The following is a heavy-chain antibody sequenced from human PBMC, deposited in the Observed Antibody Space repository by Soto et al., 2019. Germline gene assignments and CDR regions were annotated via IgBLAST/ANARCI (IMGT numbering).Heavy chain of an antibody. CDR2: IIPHFGTA. CDR3: ARWLLSIAAAGEDWSDP. V-gene: IGHV1-69*06. D-gene: IGHD6-13*01. Sequence: QVQLVQSGAEVKKPGSSVKVSCKASGGTFSSYAISWVRQAPGQGLEWMGGIIPHFGTANYAQKFQGRVTITADKSTSTAYVELSSLRSEDTAGYYCARWLLSIAAAGEDWSDPWGQGTLVTVSS. CDR1: GGTFSSYA. J-gene: IGHJ5*02.